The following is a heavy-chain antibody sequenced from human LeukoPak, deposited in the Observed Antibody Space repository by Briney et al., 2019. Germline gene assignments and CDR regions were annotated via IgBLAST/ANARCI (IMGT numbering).Heavy chain of an antibody. V-gene: IGHV4-61*08. J-gene: IGHJ4*02. D-gene: IGHD4-17*01. Sequence: TSETLSLTCTVSGGSISSGGYSWNWIRQPPGKGLEWIGYIYYSGTTNYNPSLKSRVTISVDTSKNQFSLKLTSVTAADTAVYYCVYGDYDPGTFDYWGQGTLVTVSS. CDR1: GGSISSGGYS. CDR3: VYGDYDPGTFDY. CDR2: IYYSGTT.